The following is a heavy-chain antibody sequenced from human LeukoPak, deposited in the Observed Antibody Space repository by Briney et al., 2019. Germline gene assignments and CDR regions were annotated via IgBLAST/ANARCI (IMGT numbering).Heavy chain of an antibody. CDR1: GGSFSGYY. V-gene: IGHV4-34*01. CDR3: AYEVTMVRGVMFRYGMDV. J-gene: IGHJ6*02. CDR2: INHSGST. D-gene: IGHD3-10*01. Sequence: SETLSLTCAVSGGSFSGYYWSWIRQPPGKGLEWIGEINHSGSTNYNPSLKSRVTISVDTSKNQFSLKLSSVTAADTAVYYCAYEVTMVRGVMFRYGMDVWGQGTTVTVS.